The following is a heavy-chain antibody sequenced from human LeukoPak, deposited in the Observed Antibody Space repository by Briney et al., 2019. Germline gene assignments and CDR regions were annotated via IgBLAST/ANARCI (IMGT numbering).Heavy chain of an antibody. CDR2: ISGNGGRT. CDR3: AKVRDLDTVLGRFDN. J-gene: IGHJ5*02. V-gene: IGHV3-23*01. CDR1: GFTFSSYA. D-gene: IGHD5-18*01. Sequence: GGSLRLSCAASGFTFSSYAMSWVRQAPGKGLEWVSVISGNGGRTYYADSVKGRFTISRDNSRNTLYLQMNSLRGEDTAVYYCAKVRDLDTVLGRFDNWGQGTLVTVSS.